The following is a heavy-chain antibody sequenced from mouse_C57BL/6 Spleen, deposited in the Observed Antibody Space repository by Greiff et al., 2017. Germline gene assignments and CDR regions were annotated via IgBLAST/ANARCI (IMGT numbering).Heavy chain of an antibody. D-gene: IGHD4-1*01. V-gene: IGHV1-15*01. CDR3: TRGTVGLDY. CDR1: GYTFPDYE. CDR2: IDPETGGT. Sequence: QVQLQQSGAELVRPGASVTLSCKASGYTFPDYELRWVKQTPVHGLEWIGAIDPETGGTAYNQKFKGKAILTADKSSSTAYRELRSLTSEDSSVDSRTRGTVGLDYWGQGTTLTVSS. J-gene: IGHJ2*01.